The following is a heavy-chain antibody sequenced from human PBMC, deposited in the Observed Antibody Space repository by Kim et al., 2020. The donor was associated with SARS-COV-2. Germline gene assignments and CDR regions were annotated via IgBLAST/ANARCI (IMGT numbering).Heavy chain of an antibody. CDR2: TA. V-gene: IGHV1-69*01. J-gene: IGHJ4*02. Sequence: TANYAQKFQGRVTITADESTSTAYMGRSSLRSEDTAVYYCAREAGYYFDYWGQGTLVTVSS. CDR3: AREAGYYFDY.